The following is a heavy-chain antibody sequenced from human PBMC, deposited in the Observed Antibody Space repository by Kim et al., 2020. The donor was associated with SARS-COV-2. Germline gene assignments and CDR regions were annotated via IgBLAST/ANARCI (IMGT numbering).Heavy chain of an antibody. D-gene: IGHD3-10*01. J-gene: IGHJ4*02. CDR1: GFTFSTYA. CDR3: ARARSGSYYRGPDY. V-gene: IGHV3-30-3*01. CDR2: ISHDGSRR. Sequence: GGSLRLSCAGSGFTFSTYAMHWVRQPPGKGLEWVAVISHDGSRRNFANSVKGRFTISGDNSKNTLYLQMNSLRVEDTAVYYCARARSGSYYRGPDYWGQGTLVTVSS.